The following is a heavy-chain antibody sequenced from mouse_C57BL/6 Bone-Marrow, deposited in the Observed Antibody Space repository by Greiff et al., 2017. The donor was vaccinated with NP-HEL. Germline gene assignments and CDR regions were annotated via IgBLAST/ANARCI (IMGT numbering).Heavy chain of an antibody. CDR1: GFTFSSYG. D-gene: IGHD1-1*01. J-gene: IGHJ1*03. Sequence: EVNVVESGGDLVKPGGSLKLSCAASGFTFSSYGMSWVRQTPDKRLEWVATISSGGSYTYYPDSVKGRFTISRDNAKNTLYLQMSSLKSEDTAMYYCASHYYGSSYGYFDVWGTGTTVTVSS. CDR2: ISSGGSYT. CDR3: ASHYYGSSYGYFDV. V-gene: IGHV5-6*01.